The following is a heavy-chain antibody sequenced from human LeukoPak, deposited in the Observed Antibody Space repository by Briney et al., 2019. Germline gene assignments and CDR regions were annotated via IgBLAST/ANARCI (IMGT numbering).Heavy chain of an antibody. CDR2: INHSGST. CDR3: ARTSYGGTDFDY. D-gene: IGHD4-23*01. Sequence: SETLSLTCTVSGGSISSGGYYWSWIRQPPGKGLEWIGEINHSGSTNYNPSLKSRVTISVDTSKNQFSLKLSSVTAADTAVYYCARTSYGGTDFDYWGQGTLVTVSS. J-gene: IGHJ4*02. V-gene: IGHV4-39*07. CDR1: GGSISSGGYY.